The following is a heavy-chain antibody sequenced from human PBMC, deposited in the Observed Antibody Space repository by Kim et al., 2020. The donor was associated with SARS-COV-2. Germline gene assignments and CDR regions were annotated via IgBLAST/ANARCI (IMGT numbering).Heavy chain of an antibody. V-gene: IGHV4-4*07. Sequence: SETLSLTCTVSGGSISSYYWSWIRQPAGKGLEWIGRIYTSGSTNYYPSLKSRVTMSGDTSKNQFSLKLSSVTAADTAVYYCEREGNYYDSSGYADTFAFDMWGEETMVTVSS. CDR2: IYTSGST. J-gene: IGHJ3*02. CDR3: EREGNYYDSSGYADTFAFDM. D-gene: IGHD3-22*01. CDR1: GGSISSYY.